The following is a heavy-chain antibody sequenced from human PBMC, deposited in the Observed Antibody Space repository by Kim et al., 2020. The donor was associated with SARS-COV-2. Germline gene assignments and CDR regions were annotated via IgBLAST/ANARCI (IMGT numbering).Heavy chain of an antibody. CDR3: ARLPLLFYAFDI. J-gene: IGHJ3*02. V-gene: IGHV4-39*01. CDR1: GGSISSSSYY. CDR2: IYYSGST. Sequence: SETLSLTCTVSGGSISSSSYYWGWIRQPPGKGLEWIGSIYYSGSTYYNPSLKSRVTISVDTSKNQFSLKLSSVTAADTAVYYCARLPLLFYAFDIWGQGTMVTVSS. D-gene: IGHD2-21*02.